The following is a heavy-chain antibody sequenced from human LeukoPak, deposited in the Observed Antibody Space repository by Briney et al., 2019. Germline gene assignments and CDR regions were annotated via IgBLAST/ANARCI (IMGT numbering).Heavy chain of an antibody. D-gene: IGHD3-22*01. J-gene: IGHJ4*02. CDR2: INHSGST. CDR1: GGSFSGYY. V-gene: IGHV4-34*01. Sequence: SETLSLTCAVYGGSFSGYYWSWIRQPPGKGLEWIGEINHSGSTNYNPSLKSRVTISVDTSKNQFSLRLSSVTAADTAVYYCASAYDISGYYGGDYWGQGTLVTVSS. CDR3: ASAYDISGYYGGDY.